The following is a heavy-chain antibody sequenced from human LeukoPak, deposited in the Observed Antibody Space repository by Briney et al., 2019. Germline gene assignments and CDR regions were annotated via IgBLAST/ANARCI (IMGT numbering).Heavy chain of an antibody. CDR2: ISSSSSYI. CDR1: GFTFSSYS. V-gene: IGHV3-21*01. J-gene: IGHJ6*02. Sequence: SGGSLRLSCAASGFTFSSYSMNWVRQAPGKGLEWVSSISSSSSYIYYADSVKGRFTISRDNAKNSLYLQMNSLRAEDTAVYYCARALIMITFGGVRVLRYYYYYYGMDVWGQGTTVTVSS. D-gene: IGHD3-16*01. CDR3: ARALIMITFGGVRVLRYYYYYYGMDV.